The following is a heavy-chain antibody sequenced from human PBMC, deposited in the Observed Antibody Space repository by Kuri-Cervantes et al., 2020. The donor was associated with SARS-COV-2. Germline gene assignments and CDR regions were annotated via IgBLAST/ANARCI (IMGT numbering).Heavy chain of an antibody. V-gene: IGHV1-2*02. D-gene: IGHD5-24*01. Sequence: ASVKVSCKASGYTFTSYDINWVRQATGQGLEWMGWMNPNSGGTNYAQKFQGRVTMTRDTSISTAYMELSRLRSDETAVYYCARASGIDGDVWGKGTTVTVSS. CDR3: ARASGIDGDV. CDR1: GYTFTSYD. J-gene: IGHJ6*04. CDR2: MNPNSGGT.